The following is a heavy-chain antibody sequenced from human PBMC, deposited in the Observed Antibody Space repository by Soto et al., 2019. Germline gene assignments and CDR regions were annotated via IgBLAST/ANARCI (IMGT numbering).Heavy chain of an antibody. D-gene: IGHD5-12*01. Sequence: QVPLVQSGAEVKKPGASVKVSCKASGYTCISYGISWVRQAPGQGLEWMGWISAYNGNTNYAQKLQGRVTMTTDTSTSTAYMELRSLRSDDTAVYYCARVAWHSGYDYGDFDYWGQGTLVTVSS. J-gene: IGHJ4*02. CDR2: ISAYNGNT. CDR1: GYTCISYG. CDR3: ARVAWHSGYDYGDFDY. V-gene: IGHV1-18*04.